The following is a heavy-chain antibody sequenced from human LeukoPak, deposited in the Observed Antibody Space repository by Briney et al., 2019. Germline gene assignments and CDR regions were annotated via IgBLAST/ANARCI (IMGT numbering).Heavy chain of an antibody. D-gene: IGHD2-15*01. J-gene: IGHJ6*03. CDR3: ARVPPEGFVVVVAATDYYYYMDV. Sequence: GGSLRLSCAASGFTFSSYSMNWVRQAPGEGLEWVSSISSSSSYIYYADSVKGRFTISRDNAKNPLYLQMNSLRAEDTAVYYCARVPPEGFVVVVAATDYYYYMDVWGKGTTVTVSS. CDR2: ISSSSSYI. V-gene: IGHV3-21*01. CDR1: GFTFSSYS.